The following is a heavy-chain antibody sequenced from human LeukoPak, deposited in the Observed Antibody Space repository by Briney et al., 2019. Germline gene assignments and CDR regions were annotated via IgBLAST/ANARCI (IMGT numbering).Heavy chain of an antibody. CDR2: IKSKVDGETT. Sequence: RPGGSLRLSCAASGFTFTNAWMTWVRQAPGKGLEWVGRIKSKVDGETTDYAAPVKGRFTMSRADSKATLYLQMNSLKAEDTAVYYCATDLGLTMIRGVIVHWGQGALVTVSS. CDR1: GFTFTNAW. J-gene: IGHJ4*02. CDR3: ATDLGLTMIRGVIVH. D-gene: IGHD3-10*01. V-gene: IGHV3-15*01.